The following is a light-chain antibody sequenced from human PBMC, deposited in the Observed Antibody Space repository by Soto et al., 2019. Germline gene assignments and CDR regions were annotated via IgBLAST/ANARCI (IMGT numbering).Light chain of an antibody. J-gene: IGKJ2*01. CDR2: KVS. Sequence: DVVMTQSPLSLPVTLGQPASISCRSSQGLGNTYLNWFHQRPGQSPRRLIYKVSNRDSGVPDRFSGSGSGTDFTLKSSRVDAEDVGLYFCMQATHWPYTFGQGTKLEI. CDR1: QGLGNTY. CDR3: MQATHWPYT. V-gene: IGKV2-30*01.